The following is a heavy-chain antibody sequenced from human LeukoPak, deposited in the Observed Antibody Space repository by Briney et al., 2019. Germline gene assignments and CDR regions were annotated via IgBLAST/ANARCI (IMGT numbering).Heavy chain of an antibody. Sequence: SETLSLTRTVSGGSISRYYWIWIRQPPGKGLEWIGYIYYSGNTNYNPSLKSRVTISVDTSKNQFSLKLSSVTAAGTAVYYCARGGENYYYYMDVWGKGTTVTVSS. CDR3: ARGGENYYYYMDV. CDR1: GGSISRYY. V-gene: IGHV4-59*01. J-gene: IGHJ6*03. CDR2: IYYSGNT.